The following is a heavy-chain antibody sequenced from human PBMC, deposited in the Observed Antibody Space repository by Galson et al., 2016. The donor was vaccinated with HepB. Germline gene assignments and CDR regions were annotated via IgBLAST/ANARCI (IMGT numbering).Heavy chain of an antibody. CDR1: GYSFTSSA. J-gene: IGHJ6*02. CDR3: ASGGYCSSTSCYDPPGYYYGMDV. D-gene: IGHD2-2*01. V-gene: IGHV1-3*01. CDR2: INAGNGNT. Sequence: SVKVSCKASGYSFTSSAMQWVRQAPGQRLEWMGWINAGNGNTKYSQKFQGRVTITRDTSASTAYMEPSSLRSEDTAVYYCASGGYCSSTSCYDPPGYYYGMDVWGQGTTVTVSS.